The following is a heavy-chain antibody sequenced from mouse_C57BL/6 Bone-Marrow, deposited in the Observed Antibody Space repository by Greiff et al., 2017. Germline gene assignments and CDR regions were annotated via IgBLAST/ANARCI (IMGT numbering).Heavy chain of an antibody. D-gene: IGHD2-10*01. CDR3: ATSYSPSFDY. CDR2: INPSSGYT. CDR1: GYTFTSYW. J-gene: IGHJ2*01. Sequence: VQRVESGAELAKPGASVKLSCKASGYTFTSYWMHWVKQRPGQGLEWIGYINPSSGYTKYNQKFKDKATLTADKSSSTAYMQLSSLKYEDSAVYYCATSYSPSFDYWGQGTTLTVSS. V-gene: IGHV1-7*01.